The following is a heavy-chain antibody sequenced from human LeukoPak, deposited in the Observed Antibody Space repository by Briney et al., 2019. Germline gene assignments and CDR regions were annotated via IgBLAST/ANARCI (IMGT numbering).Heavy chain of an antibody. CDR3: ARDQTVAYDY. Sequence: PGGSLRLSCAAPGFSFSSYTMNWVRQAPGKGLEWVSSISSSSSYIYYADSVKGRFTISRDNAKNSLYLQMNSLRAEDTAVYYCARDQTVAYDYWGQGTLVTVSS. D-gene: IGHD6-19*01. CDR2: ISSSSSYI. J-gene: IGHJ4*02. V-gene: IGHV3-21*01. CDR1: GFSFSSYT.